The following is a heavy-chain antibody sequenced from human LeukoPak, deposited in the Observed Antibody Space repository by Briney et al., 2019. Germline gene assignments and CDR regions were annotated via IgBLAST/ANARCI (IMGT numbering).Heavy chain of an antibody. V-gene: IGHV3-48*03. D-gene: IGHD1-26*01. CDR1: GFTFSSYE. CDR3: ARDDSGSYYPPDY. Sequence: GGSLRLSCAASGFTFSSYETNWVRQAPGKGLEWVSYISSSGSTIYYADSVKGRFTISRDNAKNSLYLQMNSLRAEDTAVYYCARDDSGSYYPPDYWGQGTLVTVSS. CDR2: ISSSGSTI. J-gene: IGHJ4*02.